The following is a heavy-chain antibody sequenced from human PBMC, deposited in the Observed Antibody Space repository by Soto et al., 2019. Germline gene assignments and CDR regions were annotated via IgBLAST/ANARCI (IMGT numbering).Heavy chain of an antibody. CDR3: ARVVGYSGYPDY. V-gene: IGHV3-21*01. Sequence: PGGSLRLSCAASGFTFSSYSMNWVRQAPGKGLEWVSSISSSSSYIYYADSVKGRFTISRDNAKNSLYLQMNSLRAEDTAVYYCARVVGYSGYPDYWGQGTLVTVAS. D-gene: IGHD5-12*01. CDR1: GFTFSSYS. CDR2: ISSSSSYI. J-gene: IGHJ4*02.